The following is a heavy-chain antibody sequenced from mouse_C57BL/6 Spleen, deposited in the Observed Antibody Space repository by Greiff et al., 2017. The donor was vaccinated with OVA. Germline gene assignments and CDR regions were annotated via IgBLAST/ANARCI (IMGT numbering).Heavy chain of an antibody. CDR2: ISYDGSN. Sequence: EVKLMESGPGLVKPSQSLSLTCSVTGYSITSGYYWNWIRQFPGNKLEWMGYISYDGSNNYNPSLKNRISITRDTSKNQFFLKLNSVTTEDTATYYCARGAYYYGSQYYFDYWGQGTTLTVSS. J-gene: IGHJ2*01. CDR1: GYSITSGYY. CDR3: ARGAYYYGSQYYFDY. V-gene: IGHV3-6*01. D-gene: IGHD1-1*01.